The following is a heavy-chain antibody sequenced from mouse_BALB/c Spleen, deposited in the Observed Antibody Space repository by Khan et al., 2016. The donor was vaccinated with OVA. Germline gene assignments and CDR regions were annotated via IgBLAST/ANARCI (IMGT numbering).Heavy chain of an antibody. CDR3: ARAARIKY. CDR1: GYSITSGYG. D-gene: IGHD1-2*01. V-gene: IGHV3-2*02. CDR2: ISYSGSP. Sequence: DVKLQESGPGLVKPSLSLSLTCTVTGYSITSGYGWNWIRQFPGNKLEWMGYISYSGSPNYNQSLKSRISITRDTSKNQFFLQLNSVTTEDTATYYCARAARIKYWGQGTTLTVSS. J-gene: IGHJ2*01.